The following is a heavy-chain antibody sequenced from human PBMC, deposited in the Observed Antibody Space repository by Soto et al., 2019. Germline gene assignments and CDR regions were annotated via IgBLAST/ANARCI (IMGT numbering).Heavy chain of an antibody. CDR1: GGSISSGGYY. Sequence: PSETLSLTCTVSGGSISSGGYYWSWIRQHPGKGLEWTGYIYYSGSTYYNPSLKSRVTISVDTSKNQFSLKLSSVTAADTAVYYCARARSGYPLDYWGQGTLVTVSS. CDR2: IYYSGST. D-gene: IGHD3-22*01. CDR3: ARARSGYPLDY. V-gene: IGHV4-31*03. J-gene: IGHJ4*02.